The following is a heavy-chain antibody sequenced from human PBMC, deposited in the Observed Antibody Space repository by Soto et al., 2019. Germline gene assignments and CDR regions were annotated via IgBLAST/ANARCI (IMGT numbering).Heavy chain of an antibody. Sequence: EVQLVESGGDLIQAGGSLRLSCAASEFTVSSNYMTWVRQAPGKGLECVSAIFRDGNTYYADSVKGRFTISRDNSKNTVCLQMDSLRAEYTAVYYCATSLFWPGYFDLWGRGTLVTVSS. V-gene: IGHV3-53*01. J-gene: IGHJ2*01. CDR3: ATSLFWPGYFDL. D-gene: IGHD2-21*01. CDR1: EFTVSSNY. CDR2: IFRDGNT.